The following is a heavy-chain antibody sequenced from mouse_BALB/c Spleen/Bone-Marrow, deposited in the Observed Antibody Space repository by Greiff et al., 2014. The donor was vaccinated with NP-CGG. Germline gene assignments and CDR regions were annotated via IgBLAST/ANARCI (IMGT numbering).Heavy chain of an antibody. V-gene: IGHV5-12-1*01. D-gene: IGHD5-5*01. CDR2: ISSGGGST. Sequence: EVNLVESGGGLVKPGGSLKLSCAASGFAFSSYDMSWVRQTPEKRLEWVAYISSGGGSTYYPDTVKGRFTISRDNAKNTLYLQMSSLKSEDTAMYYCARTTPYAMDYWGQGTSVTVSS. CDR3: ARTTPYAMDY. CDR1: GFAFSSYD. J-gene: IGHJ4*01.